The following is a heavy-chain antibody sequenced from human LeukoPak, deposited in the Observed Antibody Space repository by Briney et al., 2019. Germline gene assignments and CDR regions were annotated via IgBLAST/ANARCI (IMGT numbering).Heavy chain of an antibody. V-gene: IGHV1-18*01. CDR1: GYTFANYG. CDR2: ISVNNGDT. CDR3: ARDHHYYDSNGYFGY. J-gene: IGHJ4*02. Sequence: VASVKVSCKASGYTFANYGISWVRQAPGQGLEWMAWISVNNGDTKYAQKFQGRVTVTTDTSTSTVYMELRSLTSDDTAVYYCARDHHYYDSNGYFGYWGQGTLVTVSS. D-gene: IGHD3-22*01.